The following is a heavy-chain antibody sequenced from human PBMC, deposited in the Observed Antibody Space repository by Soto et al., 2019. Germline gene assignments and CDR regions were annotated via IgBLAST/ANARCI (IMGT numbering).Heavy chain of an antibody. Sequence: TGGSLRLSCAASGFTFDDYTMHWVRQAPGKGLEWVSLISWDGGSTYYADSVKGRFTISRDNSKNSLYLQMNSLRTEDTALYYCAKDAEADTVVRWGYGMDVWGQGTTVTVSS. CDR2: ISWDGGST. V-gene: IGHV3-43*01. J-gene: IGHJ6*02. CDR3: AKDAEADTVVRWGYGMDV. CDR1: GFTFDDYT. D-gene: IGHD5-18*01.